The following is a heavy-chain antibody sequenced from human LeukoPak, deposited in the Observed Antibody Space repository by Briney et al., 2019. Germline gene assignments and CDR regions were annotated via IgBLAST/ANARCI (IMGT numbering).Heavy chain of an antibody. Sequence: GGSLRLSCAASGFTFSDYYMSWIRQAPGKGLEWVSYISSSSSYTNYADSVKGRFTISRDNAKNSLYLQMNSLRAEDTAVYYCAQARGSGSYHFGCWGQGTLVTVSS. CDR2: ISSSSSYT. V-gene: IGHV3-11*06. J-gene: IGHJ4*02. CDR3: AQARGSGSYHFGC. CDR1: GFTFSDYY. D-gene: IGHD3-10*01.